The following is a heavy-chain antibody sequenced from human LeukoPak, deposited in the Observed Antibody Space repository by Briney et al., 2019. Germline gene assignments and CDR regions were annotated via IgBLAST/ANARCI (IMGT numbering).Heavy chain of an antibody. Sequence: PSETLSLTCAVYGGSFNTYYGRWVRQPPGKGGGGVGEIKLRGTTNYNPSLKRRGTITLNKSKKQFSLKLTSVAPADTAVSYCVGTKYNDSPVLSNWGQGSLVTVSS. V-gene: IGHV4-34*01. CDR1: GGSFNTYY. CDR2: IKLRGTT. D-gene: IGHD1-1*01. J-gene: IGHJ4*02. CDR3: VGTKYNDSPVLSN.